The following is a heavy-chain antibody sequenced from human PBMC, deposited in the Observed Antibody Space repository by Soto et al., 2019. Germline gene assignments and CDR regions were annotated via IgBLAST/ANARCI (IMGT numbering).Heavy chain of an antibody. D-gene: IGHD6-19*01. CDR1: GDSVSSNSAA. J-gene: IGHJ5*02. Sequence: PSQTLSLTCAISGDSVSSNSAAWTWIRQSPSRGLEWLGRTYYRSKWYNEYAVSVKSRITINPDTSKNQFSLHLNSVTPEDTAVYYCAREKAVASTGWLDPWGQGTLVTVSS. V-gene: IGHV6-1*01. CDR2: TYYRSKWYN. CDR3: AREKAVASTGWLDP.